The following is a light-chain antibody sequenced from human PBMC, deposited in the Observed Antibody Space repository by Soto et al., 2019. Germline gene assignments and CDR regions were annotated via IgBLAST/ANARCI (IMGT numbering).Light chain of an antibody. CDR2: DVS. V-gene: IGKV1-33*01. J-gene: IGKJ2*01. Sequence: DIQMTQSPSSLSASVGDRVTITCQASQDITKYLNWYQQKPGKAPNLLIYDVSKLETGGPSRFTGGKSGSDFTFTISSLQPEDVATYYCQQYDKLPLTFGQGTNLEIK. CDR1: QDITKY. CDR3: QQYDKLPLT.